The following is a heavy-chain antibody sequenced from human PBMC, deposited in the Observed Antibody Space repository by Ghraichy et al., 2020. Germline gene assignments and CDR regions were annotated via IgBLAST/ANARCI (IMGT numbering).Heavy chain of an antibody. J-gene: IGHJ2*01. D-gene: IGHD3-22*01. CDR3: ARVRALITMIVVVTDNWYCDL. Sequence: SETLSLTCTVSGGSISSGDYYWSWIHQPPGKGLEWIGYIYYSGSTYYNPSLKSRVTISVDTSKNQFSLKLSSVTAADTAVYYCARVRALITMIVVVTDNWYCDLWGRGTLVTVSS. CDR2: IYYSGST. CDR1: GGSISSGDYY. V-gene: IGHV4-30-4*01.